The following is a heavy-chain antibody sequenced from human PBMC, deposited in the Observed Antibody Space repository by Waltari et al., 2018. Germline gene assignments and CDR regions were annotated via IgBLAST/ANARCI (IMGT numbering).Heavy chain of an antibody. CDR3: ARDTPSPWDYYYGMDV. Sequence: EVQLVESGGGLVQPGGSLRLSCAASGFTFSSYEMNWVRQAPGKGLEWVSYISSSGSTIYYADSVKGRFTISRDNAKNSLYLQMNSLRAEDTAVYYCARDTPSPWDYYYGMDVWGQGTTVTVSS. J-gene: IGHJ6*02. V-gene: IGHV3-48*03. D-gene: IGHD3-16*01. CDR2: ISSSGSTI. CDR1: GFTFSSYE.